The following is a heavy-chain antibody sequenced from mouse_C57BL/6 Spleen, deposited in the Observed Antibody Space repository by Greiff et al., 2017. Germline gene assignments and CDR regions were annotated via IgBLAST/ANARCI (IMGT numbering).Heavy chain of an antibody. CDR2: IYPGDGDT. D-gene: IGHD2-3*01. J-gene: IGHJ2*01. Sequence: VKLVESGPELVKPGASVKISCKASGYAFSSSWMNWVKQRPGKGLEWIGRIYPGDGDTNYNGKFKGKATLTADKSSSTAYMQLSSLTSEDSAVYFCARKGGYDGYYGEYFDYWGQGTTLTVSS. CDR1: GYAFSSSW. V-gene: IGHV1-82*01. CDR3: ARKGGYDGYYGEYFDY.